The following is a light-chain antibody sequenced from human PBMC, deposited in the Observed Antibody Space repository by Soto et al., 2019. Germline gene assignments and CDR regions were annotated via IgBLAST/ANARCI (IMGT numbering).Light chain of an antibody. J-gene: IGKJ1*01. V-gene: IGKV4-1*01. CDR3: QQYYSTPWT. Sequence: DIVMTQSPDSLAVSLGERATINCKSSQSVLYSSNNESSLAWYQQKPGQPPKLLIYWASTRESGVPDRFSGSGSGTDFTLTISSLQAEDVAVYCCQQYYSTPWTFGQGTKVEIK. CDR1: QSVLYSSNNESS. CDR2: WAS.